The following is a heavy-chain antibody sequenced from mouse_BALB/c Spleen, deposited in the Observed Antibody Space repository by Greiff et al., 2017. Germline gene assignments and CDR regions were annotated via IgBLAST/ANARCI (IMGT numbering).Heavy chain of an antibody. V-gene: IGHV6-6*02. D-gene: IGHD2-1*01. CDR3: TRGNGNYWYFDV. CDR1: GFTFSNYW. Sequence: EVKVEESGGGLVQPGGSMKLSCVASGFTFSNYWMNWVRQSPEKGLEWVAEIRLKSNNYATHYAESVKGRFTISRDDSKSSVYLQMNNLRAEDTGIYYCTRGNGNYWYFDVWGAGTTVTVSS. J-gene: IGHJ1*01. CDR2: IRLKSNNYAT.